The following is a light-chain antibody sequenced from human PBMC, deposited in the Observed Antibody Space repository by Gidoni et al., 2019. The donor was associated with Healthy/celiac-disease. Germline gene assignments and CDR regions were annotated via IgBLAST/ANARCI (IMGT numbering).Light chain of an antibody. V-gene: IGKV3-11*01. J-gene: IGKJ4*01. CDR1: QRVSSY. CDR2: DAS. Sequence: IVLTQSPATLSLSPGERATLSCRASQRVSSYLAWYQQKPGQAPRLLIYDASNRSTGIPARFSGSGSGPDFTLTISSLEPEDFAVYYCQQRSNWPLLTFGGGTKVEIK. CDR3: QQRSNWPLLT.